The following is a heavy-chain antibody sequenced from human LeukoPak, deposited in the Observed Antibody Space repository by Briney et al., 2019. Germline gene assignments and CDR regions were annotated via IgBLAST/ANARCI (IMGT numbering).Heavy chain of an antibody. CDR2: ISSSSSYI. CDR3: ARMNYDSSGYPNWFDP. Sequence: GGSLRLSCAASGFTFSSYSMNWVRQAPGKGLEWVSSISSSSSYIYYADSVKGRFTISRDNAKNSLYLQMNSLRAEDTAVYYCARMNYDSSGYPNWFDPWGQGTLVTVSS. J-gene: IGHJ5*02. V-gene: IGHV3-21*01. CDR1: GFTFSSYS. D-gene: IGHD3-22*01.